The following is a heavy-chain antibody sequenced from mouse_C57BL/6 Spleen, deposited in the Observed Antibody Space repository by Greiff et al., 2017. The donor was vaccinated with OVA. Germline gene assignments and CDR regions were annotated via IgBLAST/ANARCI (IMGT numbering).Heavy chain of an antibody. D-gene: IGHD4-1*01. Sequence: EVKLVESGGGLVQPKGSLKLPCAASGFTFNTYAMHWVRQAPGKGLEGVARIRSKSSNYATYYAGSVKDRVTISRDDSQSMLYLQMNNLKTEDAAMYYCVSQTGPYYFDYWGQGTTLTVSS. CDR3: VSQTGPYYFDY. V-gene: IGHV10-3*01. J-gene: IGHJ2*01. CDR1: GFTFNTYA. CDR2: IRSKSSNYAT.